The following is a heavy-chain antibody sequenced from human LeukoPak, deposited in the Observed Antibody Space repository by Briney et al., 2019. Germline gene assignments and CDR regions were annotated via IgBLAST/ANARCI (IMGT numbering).Heavy chain of an antibody. CDR3: AKATYYYDSTDAFDI. V-gene: IGHV3-23*01. CDR2: ISGSGGST. CDR1: GFTFSSYA. D-gene: IGHD3-22*01. J-gene: IGHJ3*02. Sequence: GGSLRLFCAASGFTFSSYAMSWVSQAPGKGLEGVSAISGSGGSTYYADSVKGRFTISRDNSKNTLYLQMNSLRAEDTAVYYCAKATYYYDSTDAFDIWGQGTMVTVSS.